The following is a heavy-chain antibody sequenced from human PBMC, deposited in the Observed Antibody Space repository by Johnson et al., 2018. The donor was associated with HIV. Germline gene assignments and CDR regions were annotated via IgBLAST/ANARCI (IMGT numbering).Heavy chain of an antibody. CDR1: GMTVSSYY. Sequence: VQLVESGGGLVQPGGSLRLSCGASGMTVSSYYMSWVRQAPGKGLEWVSVIFSGGDTYYGDSVRGRYSISRDNSKNTLYLQMNSLRAEDTALYYCARLRGYSGYDSFDIWGQGTMVTVSS. CDR2: IFSGGDT. J-gene: IGHJ3*02. D-gene: IGHD5-12*01. V-gene: IGHV3-66*04. CDR3: ARLRGYSGYDSFDI.